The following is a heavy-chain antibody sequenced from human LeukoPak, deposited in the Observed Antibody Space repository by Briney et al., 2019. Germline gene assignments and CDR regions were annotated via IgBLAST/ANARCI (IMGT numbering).Heavy chain of an antibody. Sequence: GASVKVSCKASGGTFSSYAISWVRQAPGQGLEWMGIINPSGGSTSYAQKFQGRVTMTRDTSTSTVYMELSSLRSEDTAVYYCLVLGYCSGGSCPPNAFDIWGQGTMVTVSS. CDR3: LVLGYCSGGSCPPNAFDI. D-gene: IGHD2-15*01. V-gene: IGHV1-46*01. CDR2: INPSGGST. J-gene: IGHJ3*02. CDR1: GGTFSSYA.